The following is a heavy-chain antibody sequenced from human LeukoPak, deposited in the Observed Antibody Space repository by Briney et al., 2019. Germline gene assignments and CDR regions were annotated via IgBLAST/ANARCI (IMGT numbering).Heavy chain of an antibody. Sequence: SETLSLTCTVSGGSISSGDYYWSWIRQPPGKGLEWIGYTYYSGSTYYNPSLKSRVTISVDTSKNQFSLKLSSVTAADTAVYYCARGGGGCSSTSGSYVWGSRDVFDIWGQGTMAPVSS. V-gene: IGHV4-30-4*01. CDR1: GGSISSGDYY. CDR2: TYYSGST. CDR3: ARGGGGCSSTSGSYVWGSRDVFDI. D-gene: IGHD2-2*01. J-gene: IGHJ3*02.